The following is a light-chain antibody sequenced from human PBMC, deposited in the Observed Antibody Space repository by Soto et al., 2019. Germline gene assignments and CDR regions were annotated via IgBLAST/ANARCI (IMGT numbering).Light chain of an antibody. CDR2: GAS. J-gene: IGKJ1*01. CDR3: PQYNIWPPT. CDR1: QSVSSN. V-gene: IGKV3-15*01. Sequence: EIVMTKSPAALSVSPGERATLSCRASQSVSSNLAWYQQKPGQSPRPLIYGASTRATGIPARFSGSGSGTEFTLTISSLQSEDFAVYYCPQYNIWPPTFGQGTKADI.